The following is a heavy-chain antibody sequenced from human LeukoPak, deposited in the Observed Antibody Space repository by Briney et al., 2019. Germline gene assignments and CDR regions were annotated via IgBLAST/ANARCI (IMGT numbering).Heavy chain of an antibody. V-gene: IGHV3-30*18. Sequence: GGSLRLSCAASGFTFSNFGMHWVRQAPGKGLEWVAIISYGGTNNNYADSVKGRFTISRDNSKNTLYLQMNSLRAEDTAVYYCAKERRETVVGTVYFQHWGQGTLVTVSS. CDR1: GFTFSNFG. CDR3: AKERRETVVGTVYFQH. J-gene: IGHJ1*01. D-gene: IGHD6-19*01. CDR2: ISYGGTNN.